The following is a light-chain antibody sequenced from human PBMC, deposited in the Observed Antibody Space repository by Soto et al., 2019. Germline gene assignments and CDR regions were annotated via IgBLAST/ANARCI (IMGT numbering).Light chain of an antibody. CDR2: EVS. J-gene: IGLJ1*01. V-gene: IGLV2-14*01. CDR3: SSYTSSTAYV. CDR1: SSDVGIYNY. Sequence: QSVLTQPASVSGSPGQSITISCTGTSSDVGIYNYVSWYQLHPGKAPKLMVYEVSNRPSGVSNRFSGSKSGNTASLTISGLQAEDEADYYCSSYTSSTAYVFGTGTKLTVL.